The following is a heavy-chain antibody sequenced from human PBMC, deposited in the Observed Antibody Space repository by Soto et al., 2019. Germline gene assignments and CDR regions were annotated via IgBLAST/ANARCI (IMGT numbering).Heavy chain of an antibody. D-gene: IGHD1-1*01. Sequence: SETMCLTCSVSGASIYNGGDFWSWISQPPGKGLEWIGHIHNSGSTYNNPSLKSRVTISADTSKNQFSLKLSSVTAADTAVYYCARWPQLEPRFDYWGQGTLVTVSS. CDR3: ARWPQLEPRFDY. J-gene: IGHJ4*02. CDR1: GASIYNGGDF. V-gene: IGHV4-31*03. CDR2: IHNSGST.